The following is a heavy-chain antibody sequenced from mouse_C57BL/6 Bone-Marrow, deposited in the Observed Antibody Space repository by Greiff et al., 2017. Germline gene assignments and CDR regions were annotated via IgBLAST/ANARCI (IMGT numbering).Heavy chain of an antibody. CDR1: GYSFTDYN. CDR2: INPNYGTT. J-gene: IGHJ4*01. CDR3: ARGYDYHYAIDY. V-gene: IGHV1-39*01. Sequence: EVKVVESGPELVKPGASVKISCKASGYSFTDYNMNWVKQSNGKSLEWIGVINPNYGTTSYNQKFKGKATLTVDQSSRTSYMQLNSLTSEYSAVYYCARGYDYHYAIDYWGQRTSVTGSS. D-gene: IGHD2-4*01.